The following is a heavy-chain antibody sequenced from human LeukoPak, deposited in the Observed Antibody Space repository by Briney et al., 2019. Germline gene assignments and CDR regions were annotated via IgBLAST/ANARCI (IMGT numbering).Heavy chain of an antibody. CDR2: ISWDSGSI. D-gene: IGHD6-13*01. CDR1: GFTFDDYA. V-gene: IGHV3-9*03. Sequence: GRSLRLSCAASGFTFDDYAMHWVRQAPGKGLEWVSGISWDSGSIGYADSVKGRFTISRDNAKNSLYLQMNSLRAEDMALYYCAKDILPGIAAAGAIDYWGQGTLVTVSS. J-gene: IGHJ4*02. CDR3: AKDILPGIAAAGAIDY.